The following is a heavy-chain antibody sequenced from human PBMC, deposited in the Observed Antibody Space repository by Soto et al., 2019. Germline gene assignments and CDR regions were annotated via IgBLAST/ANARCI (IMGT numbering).Heavy chain of an antibody. V-gene: IGHV3-9*01. CDR1: GFTFEDYA. J-gene: IGHJ5*02. D-gene: IGHD2-2*01. Sequence: DVLLVESGGGLVQPGRSLRLSCAASGFTFEDYAMHWDRQGRGKGLEWVSGITWNSGDVAYTGSVKGRFQLSRDNSENSLYLHMNIRTPEDTALYYCVRSKALVSLHLDLLCQGTLDTISS. CDR2: ITWNSGDV. CDR3: VRSKALVSLHLDL.